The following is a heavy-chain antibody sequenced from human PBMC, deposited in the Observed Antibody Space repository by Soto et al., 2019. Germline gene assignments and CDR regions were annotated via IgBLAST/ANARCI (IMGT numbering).Heavy chain of an antibody. Sequence: QITLKESGPPLVKPTQTLTLTCTFSGFSLTTRGVGVGWIRQPPGKALEWLALIYWDDDKRYRQSLKSRLTVTKDTSNNQVVLRMTDMDPVDTGTYYCARDSYGSGYGMDVWGQGTTVTVS. V-gene: IGHV2-5*02. J-gene: IGHJ6*02. D-gene: IGHD3-10*01. CDR3: ARDSYGSGYGMDV. CDR1: GFSLTTRGVG. CDR2: IYWDDDK.